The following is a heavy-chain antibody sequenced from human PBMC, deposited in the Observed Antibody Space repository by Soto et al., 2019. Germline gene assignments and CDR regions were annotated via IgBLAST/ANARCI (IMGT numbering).Heavy chain of an antibody. CDR3: ARAGSYYGMDV. J-gene: IGHJ6*02. V-gene: IGHV1-3*01. CDR2: INAGNGNT. Sequence: VASVKVSCKASGYTFTSYAMHWVRQAPGQRLEWMGWINAGNGNTKYSQKFQGRVTITRDTSASTAYMELSSLRSEDTAVYYCARAGSYYGMDVWGQGTTVTVSS. CDR1: GYTFTSYA.